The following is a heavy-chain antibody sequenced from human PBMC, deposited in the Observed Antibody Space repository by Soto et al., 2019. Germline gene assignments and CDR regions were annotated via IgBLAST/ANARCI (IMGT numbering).Heavy chain of an antibody. D-gene: IGHD3-9*01. CDR2: IYYSGST. Sequence: SETLSLTCTVSGGSISSYYWSWIRQPPGKGLEWIGYIYYSGSTNYNPSLKSRVTISVDTSKNQFSLKLSSVTAADTAVYYCARGGSRYFDWFNIQGHYYGMDVWGQGTTVTVSS. CDR1: GGSISSYY. V-gene: IGHV4-59*01. J-gene: IGHJ6*02. CDR3: ARGGSRYFDWFNIQGHYYGMDV.